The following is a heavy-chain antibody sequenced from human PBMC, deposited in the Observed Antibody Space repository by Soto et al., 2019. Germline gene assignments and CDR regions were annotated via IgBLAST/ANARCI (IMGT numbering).Heavy chain of an antibody. CDR2: INTGKGNT. Sequence: QVRLVQSGTEVKRPGASVMVSCKASGYKFANYAIHWVRQAPGQNFEWMGWINTGKGNTRNSQKFQDRVTFTRDTSATTVHMEVGSLKFEETAVYYCARVLSGWGLTNGPYGVDVWGQGTTVIVSS. CDR3: ARVLSGWGLTNGPYGVDV. V-gene: IGHV1-3*04. J-gene: IGHJ6*02. CDR1: GYKFANYA. D-gene: IGHD3-16*01.